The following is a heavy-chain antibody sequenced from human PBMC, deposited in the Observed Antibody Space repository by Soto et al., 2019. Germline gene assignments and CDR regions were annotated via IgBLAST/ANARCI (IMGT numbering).Heavy chain of an antibody. D-gene: IGHD4-17*01. V-gene: IGHV4-59*01. CDR1: GGSISSYY. Sequence: SATLSLTCTVSGGSISSYYWSWIRQPPGKGLEWIGYIYYSGSTNYNPSLKSRVTISVDTSKNQFSLKLSSVTAADTAVYYCARGITTFTVTTIWFDPWGQGTLVTVSS. CDR3: ARGITTFTVTTIWFDP. CDR2: IYYSGST. J-gene: IGHJ5*02.